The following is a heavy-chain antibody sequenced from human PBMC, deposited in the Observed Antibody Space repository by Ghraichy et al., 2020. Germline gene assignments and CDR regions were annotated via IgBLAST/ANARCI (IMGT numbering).Heavy chain of an antibody. V-gene: IGHV4-61*02. CDR3: ARTYYDFWSGYRDAFDI. D-gene: IGHD3-3*01. CDR1: GGSISSGSYY. CDR2: IYTSGST. Sequence: LRLSCTVSGGSISSGSYYWSWIRQPAGKGLEWIGRIYTSGSTNYNPSLKSRVTISVDTSKNQFSLKLSSVTAADTAVYYCARTYYDFWSGYRDAFDIWGQGTMVTVSS. J-gene: IGHJ3*02.